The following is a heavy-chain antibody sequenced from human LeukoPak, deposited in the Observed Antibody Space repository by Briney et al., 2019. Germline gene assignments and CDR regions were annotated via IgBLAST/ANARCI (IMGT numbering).Heavy chain of an antibody. CDR1: GDAFISNS. D-gene: IGHD3-10*01. CDR2: SNPYNGNT. CDR3: ASTRILSGGSFDA. Sequence: ASVKVSCKASGDAFISNSFVWVRQAPGQGLEWVAWSNPYNGNTDSAHRFQDRVTMTTDTSTSTAYMERRTWRSDDTAMYFCASTRILSGGSFDAWGQGTMVIVSS. J-gene: IGHJ3*01. V-gene: IGHV1-18*01.